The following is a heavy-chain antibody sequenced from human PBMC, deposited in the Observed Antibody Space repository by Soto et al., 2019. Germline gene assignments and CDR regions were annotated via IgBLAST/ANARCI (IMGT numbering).Heavy chain of an antibody. V-gene: IGHV4-59*12. J-gene: IGHJ4*02. CDR3: ARSDTAMEGGYFDY. CDR2: FFYSGST. D-gene: IGHD5-18*01. CDR1: GGSISSYY. Sequence: SETLSLTCTVSGGSISSYYWSWIRQPPGKGLEWIGYFFYSGSTNYNPSLKSRVTISVDTSKNQFSLKLSSVTAADTAVYYCARSDTAMEGGYFDYWGQGTLVTAPQ.